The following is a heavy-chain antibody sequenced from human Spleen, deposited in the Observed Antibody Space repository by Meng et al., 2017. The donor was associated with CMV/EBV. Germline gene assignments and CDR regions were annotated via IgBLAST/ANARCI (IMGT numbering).Heavy chain of an antibody. CDR3: ARGFLRIAATGLGN. Sequence: ASVKVSCKASGYTFISYYIHWVRQAPGQGLEWMGIINPSGGSSTYAQKFQGRVTMTSDMSTSKVYMELSSLSSEDTAVYFCARGFLRIAATGLGNWGLGTLVTVSS. J-gene: IGHJ4*02. V-gene: IGHV1-46*01. D-gene: IGHD6-13*01. CDR1: GYTFISYY. CDR2: INPSGGSS.